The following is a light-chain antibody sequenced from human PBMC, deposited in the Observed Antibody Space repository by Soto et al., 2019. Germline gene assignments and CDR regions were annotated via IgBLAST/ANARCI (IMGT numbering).Light chain of an antibody. J-gene: IGKJ3*01. CDR1: QSVSVNS. CDR2: AAS. V-gene: IGKV3-20*01. Sequence: EIVLTQSPGTLSLSPGERATLSCRASQSVSVNSLAWYQQKGGQAPRLLIYAASTRATVVPDRFSGSGSGTDFALTISGLETEDFAVYYCQQYGGSPFTFGPGTKVDIK. CDR3: QQYGGSPFT.